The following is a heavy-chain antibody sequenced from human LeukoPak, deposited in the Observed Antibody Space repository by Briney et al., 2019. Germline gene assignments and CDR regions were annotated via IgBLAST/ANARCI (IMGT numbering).Heavy chain of an antibody. CDR1: GGSISSSSYS. D-gene: IGHD3-3*01. CDR2: LDYRGST. V-gene: IGHV4-39*07. CDR3: ARGHDFWSANYYMDV. J-gene: IGHJ6*03. Sequence: PSETLSLTCTVSGGSISSSSYSWNWIRQPPGKGLEWIGTLDYRGSTYYSPSLKSRVTISVDTSKKQISLKLSSVTAADTAVYYCARGHDFWSANYYMDVWGKGTTVTVSS.